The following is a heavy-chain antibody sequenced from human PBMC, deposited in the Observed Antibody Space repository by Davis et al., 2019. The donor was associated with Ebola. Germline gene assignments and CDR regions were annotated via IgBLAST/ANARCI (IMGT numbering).Heavy chain of an antibody. CDR1: GFTFSNYY. CDR3: AKTFVWDSLYYPFDY. J-gene: IGHJ4*02. V-gene: IGHV3-74*01. Sequence: GESLKISCAASGFTFSNYYLHWVRQAPGKGLEWVARIKTDGSTTRYADSVKGRFTISRDNSKNTLYLQMNSLRAEDTAVYYCAKTFVWDSLYYPFDYWGQGTLVTVSS. CDR2: IKTDGSTT. D-gene: IGHD2-8*01.